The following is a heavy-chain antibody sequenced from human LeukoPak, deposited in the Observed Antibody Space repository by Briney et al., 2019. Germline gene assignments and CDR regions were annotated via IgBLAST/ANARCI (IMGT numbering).Heavy chain of an antibody. CDR2: IKQDGSEK. CDR3: ARDRGLRDLDH. D-gene: IGHD3-10*01. Sequence: GRPLRLSCAASGFSFSTYWMSWVRQAPGKGLEWVANIKQDGSEKYYVDSVKGRFTTSRDNSKNTVYLQMNSLRAEDTAMYYCARDRGLRDLDHWGQGNLVTVSS. CDR1: GFSFSTYW. J-gene: IGHJ4*02. V-gene: IGHV3-7*01.